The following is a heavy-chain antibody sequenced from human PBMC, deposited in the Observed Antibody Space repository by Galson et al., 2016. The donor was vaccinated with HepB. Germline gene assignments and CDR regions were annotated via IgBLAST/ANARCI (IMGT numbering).Heavy chain of an antibody. Sequence: SLRLSCAASGFTFSTYGMHWVRQAPGKGLEWVAVISQDENKKYYAGSVKGRFTISRDNSKNTLSLQTNSLRVEDTAVYYCARDLVGAAAGHYYYGMDVWGQGTTATV. J-gene: IGHJ6*02. CDR1: GFTFSTYG. CDR2: ISQDENKK. V-gene: IGHV3-30*19. CDR3: ARDLVGAAAGHYYYGMDV. D-gene: IGHD6-25*01.